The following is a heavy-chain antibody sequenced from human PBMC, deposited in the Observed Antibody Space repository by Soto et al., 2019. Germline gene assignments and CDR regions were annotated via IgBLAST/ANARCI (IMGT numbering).Heavy chain of an antibody. D-gene: IGHD2-15*01. Sequence: SETLSLTCTVSGGSISSYYWSWIRQPPGKGLEWIGYIYYSGSTNYNPSLKSRVTISVATSKNQFSLKLSSVTAADTAVYYCARRGVVVAASYYYYMDVWGKGTTVTVSS. V-gene: IGHV4-59*08. CDR2: IYYSGST. CDR1: GGSISSYY. CDR3: ARRGVVVAASYYYYMDV. J-gene: IGHJ6*03.